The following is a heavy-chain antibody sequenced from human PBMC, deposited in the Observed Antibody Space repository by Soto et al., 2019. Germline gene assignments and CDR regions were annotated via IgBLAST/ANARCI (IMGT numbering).Heavy chain of an antibody. D-gene: IGHD6-13*01. J-gene: IGHJ5*02. V-gene: IGHV1-2*02. CDR2: INPHSGGT. CDR3: ARVPGLYIAADVLGCFDP. CDR1: GYTFTGYD. Sequence: ASVKVSCKASGYTFTGYDMHWVRQAPGQGLEWMGWINPHSGGTNYAQKVQGSVTMTRDTSISTAYMELSRLRSDDTAVYYCARVPGLYIAADVLGCFDPWGQGTMVTVSS.